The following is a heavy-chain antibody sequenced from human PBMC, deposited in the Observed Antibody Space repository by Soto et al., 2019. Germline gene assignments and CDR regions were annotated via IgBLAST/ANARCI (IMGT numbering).Heavy chain of an antibody. CDR3: ARDRYCSSTSCYILGTYDYYGMAV. V-gene: IGHV3-11*01. D-gene: IGHD2-2*02. J-gene: IGHJ6*02. CDR2: ISSRGSTI. Sequence: QVQLVESGGGLVKPGGSLRLSCAASGFTFSDYYMSWIRQAPGKGLEWVSYISSRGSTIYYADSVKGRFTITRDNAKNSLYLQRNSLSAEDPAVYYCARDRYCSSTSCYILGTYDYYGMAVWCQGTTVTVSS. CDR1: GFTFSDYY.